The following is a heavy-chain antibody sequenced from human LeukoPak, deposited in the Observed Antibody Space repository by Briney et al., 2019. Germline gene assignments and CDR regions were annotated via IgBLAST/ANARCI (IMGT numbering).Heavy chain of an antibody. CDR1: GGSISSYY. D-gene: IGHD3-22*01. J-gene: IGHJ3*02. Sequence: SETLSLTCTVSGGSISSYYWSWIRQPPGKGLEWIGYIYYSGSTNYNPSLKSRVTISVDTSKNQFSLKLSSVTAADTAVYYCARGTGYYDSSGYRVGIAFDIWGQGTMVTVSS. V-gene: IGHV4-59*01. CDR3: ARGTGYYDSSGYRVGIAFDI. CDR2: IYYSGST.